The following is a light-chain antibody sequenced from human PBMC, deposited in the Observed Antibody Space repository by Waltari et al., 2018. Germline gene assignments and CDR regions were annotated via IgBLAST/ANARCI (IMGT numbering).Light chain of an antibody. CDR3: QKYVNLPAT. J-gene: IGKJ1*01. CDR2: GAS. V-gene: IGKV3-20*01. CDR1: QRVGTY. Sequence: EIVLTQSPGTLSLSPGERATLSCRASQRVGTYLAWYQQKPGQAPRLLIYGASNRATGIPERFSGSGSGTDFSLTISRLEPEDFAVYYCQKYVNLPATFGQGTKVEIK.